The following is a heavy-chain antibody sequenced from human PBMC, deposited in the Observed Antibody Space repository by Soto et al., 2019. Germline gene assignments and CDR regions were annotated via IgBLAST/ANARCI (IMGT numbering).Heavy chain of an antibody. CDR1: GDSVSSVGFH. Sequence: QVQLQESGPGLVKPSETLSLTCTVSGDSVSSVGFHWAWLRRPPGKGLEWIGYIYNGGSTYYRPSLVRRMHMSLDATRTHYSLRLTSVTAADTAVYFCARAPVGLDTISYFDYWGQGKLVTVSS. V-gene: IGHV4-30-4*01. CDR2: IYNGGST. D-gene: IGHD3-3*01. CDR3: ARAPVGLDTISYFDY. J-gene: IGHJ4*02.